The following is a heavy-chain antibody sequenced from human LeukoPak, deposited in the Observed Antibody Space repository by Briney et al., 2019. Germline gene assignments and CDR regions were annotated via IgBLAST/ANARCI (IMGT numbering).Heavy chain of an antibody. CDR1: GASITSSGYY. CDR2: IYHSGST. V-gene: IGHV4-39*01. D-gene: IGHD6-19*01. CDR3: ARRGGQWLKLAWFDP. J-gene: IGHJ5*02. Sequence: SETLSLTCTVSGASITSSGYYWGWIRQPPGKGLEWIGTIYHSGSTYYNPSLKSRVTISVDTSKNQFSLNLISVTAADTAVYYCARRGGQWLKLAWFDPWGQGTLVTVSS.